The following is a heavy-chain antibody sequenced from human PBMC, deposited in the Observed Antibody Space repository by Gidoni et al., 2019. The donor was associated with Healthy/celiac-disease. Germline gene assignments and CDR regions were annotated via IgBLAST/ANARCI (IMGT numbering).Heavy chain of an antibody. CDR3: ARVGRPPFEEWELLGGVGYGMDV. Sequence: EVQLVESGGGLVQPGGSLRLSCAASGFTVRRQYMSWVRQAPGKGLEWVSVIYIVGSTYYAYAVKCRFTISRDNSKNTLYLQMNSLRAEDTAVYYCARVGRPPFEEWELLGGVGYGMDVWGQGTTVTVSS. CDR2: IYIVGST. CDR1: GFTVRRQY. J-gene: IGHJ6*02. D-gene: IGHD1-26*01. V-gene: IGHV3-66*02.